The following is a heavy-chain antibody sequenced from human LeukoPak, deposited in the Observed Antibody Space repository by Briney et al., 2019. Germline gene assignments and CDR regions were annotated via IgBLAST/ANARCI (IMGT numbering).Heavy chain of an antibody. V-gene: IGHV1-69*05. CDR1: GVTFSSYA. J-gene: IGHJ5*02. CDR3: ARENYEGANWFDG. D-gene: IGHD1-7*01. CDR2: IIPIFGTP. Sequence: GASVKVSCKASGVTFSSYAISWVRQAPGQGLEWMGWIIPIFGTPNYAQKFQCRATITTDESTTTAYMELSSLRSEETAVYYCARENYEGANWFDGWGQGTLVSVSS.